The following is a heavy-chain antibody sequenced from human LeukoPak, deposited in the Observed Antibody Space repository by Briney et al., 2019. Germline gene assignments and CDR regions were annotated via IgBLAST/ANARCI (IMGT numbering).Heavy chain of an antibody. V-gene: IGHV4-39*01. CDR1: GGSISSSSYY. D-gene: IGHD6-13*01. CDR3: ARHMIWWGYSSSWPDY. J-gene: IGHJ4*02. CDR2: IYYSGST. Sequence: PSETLSLTCTVSGGSISSSSYYWGWIRQPPGKGLEWIGRIYYSGSTYYNPSLKSRVTISVDTSKNQFSLKLSSVTAADTAVYYCARHMIWWGYSSSWPDYWGQGTLVTVSS.